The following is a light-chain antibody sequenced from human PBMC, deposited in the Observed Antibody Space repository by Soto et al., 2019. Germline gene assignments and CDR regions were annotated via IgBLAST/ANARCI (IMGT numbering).Light chain of an antibody. J-gene: IGKJ2*02. V-gene: IGKV1-39*01. CDR3: QQSYSTPRT. Sequence: DIQMTQSPSSLSASVGDRVTITCRASQSISSYLNWYQQKPGKAPKLLISAASSLQSGVPSRFSGSGSGTDYTLTISSLQPEDFATYYCQQSYSTPRTCGQGTKLEIK. CDR2: AAS. CDR1: QSISSY.